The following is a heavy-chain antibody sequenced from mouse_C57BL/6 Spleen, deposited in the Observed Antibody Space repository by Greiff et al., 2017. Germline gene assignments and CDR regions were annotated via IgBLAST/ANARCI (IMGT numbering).Heavy chain of an antibody. Sequence: EVKLMESGGGLVKPGGSLKLSCAASGFTFSSYAMSWVRQTPEQRLEWVATISDGGSYTYYPDNVKGRFIISRDNAKNNLYLQMSHLKSEDTAMYYCAREGYYYGSSPYAMDYWGQGTSVTVSS. CDR1: GFTFSSYA. J-gene: IGHJ4*01. V-gene: IGHV5-4*01. CDR2: ISDGGSYT. D-gene: IGHD1-1*01. CDR3: AREGYYYGSSPYAMDY.